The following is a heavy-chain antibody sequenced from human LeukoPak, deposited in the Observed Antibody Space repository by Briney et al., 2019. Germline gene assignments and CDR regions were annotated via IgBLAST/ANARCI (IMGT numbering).Heavy chain of an antibody. V-gene: IGHV1-46*01. Sequence: GASVMVSCKASGDTFISYVISWVRQAPGQGLEWMGIINPSGGSTSYAQKFQGRVTMTRDTSTSTVYMELSSLRSEDTAVYYCAREWDYGDYVTDAFDIWGQGTMVTVSS. D-gene: IGHD4-17*01. CDR1: GDTFISYV. CDR2: INPSGGST. CDR3: AREWDYGDYVTDAFDI. J-gene: IGHJ3*02.